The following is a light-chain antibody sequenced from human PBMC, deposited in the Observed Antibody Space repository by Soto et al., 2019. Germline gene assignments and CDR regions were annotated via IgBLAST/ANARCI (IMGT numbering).Light chain of an antibody. Sequence: IVWPQSAGPLSLSPGDRAPPSCRGSQTVSRNYLAWYQQKPGQAPRLLIYGASRRATGIPDRFSGRGSGTDFTLTSSRLEPEDFAVYDCQQYGSLPRTFGQGTKVEIK. J-gene: IGKJ1*01. CDR3: QQYGSLPRT. CDR1: QTVSRNY. CDR2: GAS. V-gene: IGKV3-20*01.